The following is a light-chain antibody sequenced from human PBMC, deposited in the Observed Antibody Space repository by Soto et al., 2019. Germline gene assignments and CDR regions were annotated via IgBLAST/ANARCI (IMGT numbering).Light chain of an antibody. V-gene: IGKV3-20*01. CDR1: QYMTRTY. CDR2: AAS. CDR3: HQYDKAPQT. Sequence: EIVLTQSPGTLYLSPGERATLSCRASQYMTRTYIAWYQQKPGQAPRLLIYAASNRATGIPDKFSGSGSGTDYSLTITRLEPEDSAVYYCHQYDKAPQTFGQGTKVEIK. J-gene: IGKJ2*01.